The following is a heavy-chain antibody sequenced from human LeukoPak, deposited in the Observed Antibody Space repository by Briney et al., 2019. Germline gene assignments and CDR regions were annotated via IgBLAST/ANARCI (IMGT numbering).Heavy chain of an antibody. CDR3: ARMLVVVPATPVNYNWFDP. Sequence: ASVKVSCKASGYTFTGNYIHWVRQAPGQGLEWMGWINPNTGDTNYAQKFQGRVTMTRDTSISTAYMELNMLRSDDTAVYYCARMLVVVPATPVNYNWFDPWGQGTLVTVSS. CDR1: GYTFTGNY. D-gene: IGHD2-15*01. J-gene: IGHJ5*02. CDR2: INPNTGDT. V-gene: IGHV1-2*02.